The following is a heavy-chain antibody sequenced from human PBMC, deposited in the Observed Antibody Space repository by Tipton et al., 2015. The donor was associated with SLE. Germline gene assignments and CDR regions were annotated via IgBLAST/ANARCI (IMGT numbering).Heavy chain of an antibody. Sequence: TLSLTCTVSGGSITSGTYYWTWIRQPAGKGLEWIGHISSRGSTNYNPSLKSRVTISIDTSKNQFSLNLGAVTAADPAVYYCARQASYSSGYADYWGQGTLVTVSS. CDR1: GGSITSGTYY. CDR2: ISSRGST. J-gene: IGHJ4*02. CDR3: ARQASYSSGYADY. D-gene: IGHD3-22*01. V-gene: IGHV4-61*09.